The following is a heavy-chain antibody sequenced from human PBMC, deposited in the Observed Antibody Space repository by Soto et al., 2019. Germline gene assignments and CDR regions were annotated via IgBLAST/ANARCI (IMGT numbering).Heavy chain of an antibody. V-gene: IGHV3-23*01. J-gene: IGHJ4*02. CDR2: ISGSGSRT. Sequence: EVQLLESGGGLVQPGRSRRLSCAASGFMFSSYVMSWVRQAPGKGLEWVSGISGSGSRTYYADPVKGRFSSSRDNSKNTLFLQMNSLRDEDTAVYYCAVLTTGTEGDYWGQGTLVIVPS. CDR1: GFMFSSYV. CDR3: AVLTTGTEGDY. D-gene: IGHD4-17*01.